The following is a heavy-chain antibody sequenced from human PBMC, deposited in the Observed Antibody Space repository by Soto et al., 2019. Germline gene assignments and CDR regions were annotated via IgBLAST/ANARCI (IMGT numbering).Heavy chain of an antibody. V-gene: IGHV4-34*01. CDR1: GGSFSGYY. CDR3: ARGRSVLLCVGERWYFDL. CDR2: INHSGST. Sequence: QVQLQQWGAGLLKPSETLSLTCAVYGGSFSGYYWSWIRQPPGKGLEWIGEINHSGSTNYNPSLKSRVTILVDTSKNQFSVELSSVTAADTAVYYCARGRSVLLCVGERWYFDLWGRGTLVTVAS. J-gene: IGHJ2*01. D-gene: IGHD3-10*01.